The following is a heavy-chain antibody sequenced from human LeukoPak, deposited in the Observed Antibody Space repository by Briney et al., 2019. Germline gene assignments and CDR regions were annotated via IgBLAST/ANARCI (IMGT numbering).Heavy chain of an antibody. D-gene: IGHD5-18*01. CDR3: VREARGYHYTYFDY. CDR1: GFTLGSHD. J-gene: IGHJ4*02. CDR2: IASGFQI. Sequence: PGGSLRLSCTASGFTLGSHDMHWVRQTTGEGLQWVAAIASGFQIFYAGSVKGRFTVSREDAKKSSYLQMNSLRAGDTAVYYCVREARGYHYTYFDYWGQGTLVTVSS. V-gene: IGHV3-13*01.